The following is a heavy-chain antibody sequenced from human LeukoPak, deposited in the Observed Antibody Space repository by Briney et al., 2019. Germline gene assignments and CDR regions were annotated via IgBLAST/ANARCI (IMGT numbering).Heavy chain of an antibody. CDR3: AKNERVRRVVKDLFES. Sequence: ASVKVSCKTSGYTFTDYDITWVRRAPGQGLEWMGRVSPYNHNTYYAQTLQGRVTMTADISTSTAHMELRSLRSDDTAVYYCAKNERVRRVVKDLFESWGQGTLVTVSS. CDR1: GYTFTDYD. J-gene: IGHJ4*02. D-gene: IGHD3-10*01. CDR2: VSPYNHNT. V-gene: IGHV1-18*01.